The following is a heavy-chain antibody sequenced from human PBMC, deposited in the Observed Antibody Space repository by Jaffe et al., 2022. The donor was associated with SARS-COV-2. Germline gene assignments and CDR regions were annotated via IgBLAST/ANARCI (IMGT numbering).Heavy chain of an antibody. J-gene: IGHJ4*02. CDR1: GFAFSRFG. CDR3: GAGMQGSWYVVDY. Sequence: QVQLVESGGGVVQPGRSLRLSCAASGFAFSRFGMHWVRQAPGKGLEWVAVTSYDGRNEYYANSVKGRFTISRDNSNNTLYLQMNSLRTEDTAVYYCGAGMQGSWYVVDYWGQGILVTVSS. D-gene: IGHD6-13*01. CDR2: TSYDGRNE. V-gene: IGHV3-30*04.